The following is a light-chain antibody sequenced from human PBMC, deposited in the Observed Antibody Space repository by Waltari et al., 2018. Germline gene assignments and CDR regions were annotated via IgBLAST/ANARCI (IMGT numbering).Light chain of an antibody. Sequence: DIVLTQSPGTLSLSPGESVTLSCRASQSISSSYVAWYQQKSGQAPRLIMYHASTRATGIPDRFSGRGSVRDFTLTISGLEPEDSAVYFCQQYGSSSITFGQGTRLEIK. CDR3: QQYGSSSIT. J-gene: IGKJ5*01. CDR1: QSISSSY. V-gene: IGKV3-20*01. CDR2: HAS.